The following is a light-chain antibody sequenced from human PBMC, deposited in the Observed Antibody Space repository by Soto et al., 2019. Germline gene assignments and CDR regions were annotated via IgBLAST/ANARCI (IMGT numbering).Light chain of an antibody. CDR1: QSVRSN. Sequence: EKVMTQSPATLSVSPGERATRSCRASQSVRSNVAWYQQKPGQPPRLLIYDASTRATGIPSRFSGSGSGTEFTLTISSLKSEDFAVYYCQQYDNWPRTFGQGTRVDFK. V-gene: IGKV3-15*01. CDR2: DAS. J-gene: IGKJ1*01. CDR3: QQYDNWPRT.